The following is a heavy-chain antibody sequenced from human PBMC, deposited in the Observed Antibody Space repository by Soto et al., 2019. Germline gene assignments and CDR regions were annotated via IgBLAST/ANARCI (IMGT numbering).Heavy chain of an antibody. CDR2: IYYPGST. D-gene: IGHD3-10*01. Sequence: QVQLQESGPGLVRPSETLSVTCTVSGGSVSSHYWSWIRQPPGKGLEWIGYIYYPGSTYYNPSLKSRVTMSLDTSRNQLLSQPTSVTAADTAVYYCAGDSAGSGKNNWFDPWGQGTLVTVSS. V-gene: IGHV4-59*02. J-gene: IGHJ5*02. CDR1: GGSVSSHY. CDR3: AGDSAGSGKNNWFDP.